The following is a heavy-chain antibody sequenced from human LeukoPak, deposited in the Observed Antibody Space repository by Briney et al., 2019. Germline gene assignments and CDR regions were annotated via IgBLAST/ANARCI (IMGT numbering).Heavy chain of an antibody. CDR1: GGSFSGYY. CDR3: ARAVVYDSSGYYNG. Sequence: SETLSLTCAVYGGSFSGYYWSWIRQPPGKGLEWIGEINHSGSTNYNPSLKSRVTISVDTSKNQFSLKLSSVTAADTAVYYCARAVVYDSSGYYNGWGQGTLATVSS. J-gene: IGHJ4*02. CDR2: INHSGST. D-gene: IGHD3-22*01. V-gene: IGHV4-34*01.